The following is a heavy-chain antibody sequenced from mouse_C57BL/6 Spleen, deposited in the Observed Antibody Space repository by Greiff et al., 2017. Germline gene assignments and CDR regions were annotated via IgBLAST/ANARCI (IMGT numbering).Heavy chain of an antibody. CDR2: SFPGSGST. V-gene: IGHV1-56*01. J-gene: IGHJ2*01. Sequence: QVQLQQSGPELVRPGASVKISCKAPGYTFTSHWMQWVRQRPGQGLEWIGESFPGSGSTYYNEKFKGKATRTVDTSSSTAYMQLSSLTSADSAVFFWAARAQATDYWGQGTTLTVSS. CDR3: AARAQATDY. D-gene: IGHD3-2*02. CDR1: GYTFTSHW.